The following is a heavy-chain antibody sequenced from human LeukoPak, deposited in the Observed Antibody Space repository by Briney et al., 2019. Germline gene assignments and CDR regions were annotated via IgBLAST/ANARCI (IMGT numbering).Heavy chain of an antibody. V-gene: IGHV3-7*03. CDR1: EFTFSTYW. Sequence: PGGSLRLSCAASEFTFSTYWMTWVRQAPGKGLEWVADIKQDGSEKYYVDSVKGRFTISRQNAKKSLFLQMNSLGAEDTALYYCAKDGGLMTTAFDYWGQGTLVTVSS. CDR2: IKQDGSEK. D-gene: IGHD3-16*01. J-gene: IGHJ4*02. CDR3: AKDGGLMTTAFDY.